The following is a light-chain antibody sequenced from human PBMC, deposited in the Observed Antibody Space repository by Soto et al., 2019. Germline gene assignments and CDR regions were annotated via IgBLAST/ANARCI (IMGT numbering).Light chain of an antibody. Sequence: QSVLTQPPSASGTPGQRVTISCSGSSSNIGSNFVYWYQQRPGTAPRLLIYANTNRPSGVPDRFSGSKSGTSASLAITGLQAEDEADYYCQSYDSSLSGSVFGGGTKLTVL. CDR3: QSYDSSLSGSV. J-gene: IGLJ3*02. CDR2: ANT. V-gene: IGLV1-40*01. CDR1: SSNIGSNF.